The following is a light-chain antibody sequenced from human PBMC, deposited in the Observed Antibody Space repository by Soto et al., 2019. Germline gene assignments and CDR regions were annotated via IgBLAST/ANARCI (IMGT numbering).Light chain of an antibody. CDR1: QSIDND. Sequence: EIVMTQSPATLSVSPGERATLSCRASQSIDNDLAWYQQKPGQAPRLLIYGASTSATGIPVRFSGSGSGTLFILTINSLQSEDLAVYYCQQYQRWPPLTFGGVTKVEIK. CDR2: GAS. J-gene: IGKJ4*01. CDR3: QQYQRWPPLT. V-gene: IGKV3-15*01.